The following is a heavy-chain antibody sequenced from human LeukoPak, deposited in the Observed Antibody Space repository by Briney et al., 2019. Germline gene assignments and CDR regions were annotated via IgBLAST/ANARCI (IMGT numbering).Heavy chain of an antibody. CDR1: GGSLIRITYY. Sequence: SETLSLTCTVSGGSLIRITYYWGWIRQPPGEGLEWIGSIDYSGSTYYNPSLKSRVTISVDTSKNQFSLNLSSVTAADTAVYSCARASGSSWYERRLHAYYYYMDVWGKGTTVTVSS. CDR3: ARASGSSWYERRLHAYYYYMDV. J-gene: IGHJ6*03. CDR2: IDYSGST. V-gene: IGHV4-39*07. D-gene: IGHD6-13*01.